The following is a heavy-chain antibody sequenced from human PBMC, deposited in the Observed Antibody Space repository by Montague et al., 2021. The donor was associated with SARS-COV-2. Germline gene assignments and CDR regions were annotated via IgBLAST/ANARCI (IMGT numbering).Heavy chain of an antibody. D-gene: IGHD5-12*01. V-gene: IGHV4-39*02. CDR1: GASISSSNYY. Sequence: SETLSLTCTVSGASISSSNYYWDWIRQPPGNGLEWIGSIYDSGSTYYHPSLKSRVTISVDTSKNHFSLKLSPVTAADTAVYYCARRGRKHLPVATTIGGFDIWGQETMVTVPS. CDR3: ARRGRKHLPVATTIGGFDI. J-gene: IGHJ3*02. CDR2: IYDSGST.